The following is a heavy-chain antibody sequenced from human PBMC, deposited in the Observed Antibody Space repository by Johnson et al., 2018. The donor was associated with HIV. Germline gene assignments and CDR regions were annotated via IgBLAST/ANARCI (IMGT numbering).Heavy chain of an antibody. J-gene: IGHJ3*02. CDR2: IYYDGTNK. CDR3: AKARSLLDYGGFDAFDI. D-gene: IGHD4-23*01. CDR1: GFTFSGSA. V-gene: IGHV3-30-3*01. Sequence: QVQLVESGGGLVQPGGSLRLSCAASGFTFSGSAMHWVRQAPGKGLEWVAIIYYDGTNKYYADSVKGRFTISRDNSKNTLSLQMISLRAEDTAMYYCAKARSLLDYGGFDAFDIWGQGTLVIVSS.